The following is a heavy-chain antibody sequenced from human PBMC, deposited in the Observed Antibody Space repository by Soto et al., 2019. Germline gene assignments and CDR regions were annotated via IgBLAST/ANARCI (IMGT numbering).Heavy chain of an antibody. V-gene: IGHV3-21*01. CDR2: ISSDSDYI. Sequence: GGSLRLSCAASGFPFTTYTLNWVRQAPGKGLECVSSISSDSDYIYHADSVKGRFTISRDNTKNSLYLQMNGLRGEDTAVYYCARGRGMITFGGLVLLSYFDYWGQGTLVTVSS. CDR3: ARGRGMITFGGLVLLSYFDY. D-gene: IGHD3-16*01. J-gene: IGHJ4*02. CDR1: GFPFTTYT.